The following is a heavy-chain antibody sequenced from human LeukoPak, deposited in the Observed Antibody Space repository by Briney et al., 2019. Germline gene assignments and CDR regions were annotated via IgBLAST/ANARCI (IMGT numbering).Heavy chain of an antibody. D-gene: IGHD3-10*02. Sequence: SETLSLTCTISGGSISSYIWNWIRQPPGKGLEWIGYIYYSGSTNYNPSLKSRVTISVDTSKNQFSLELSSVTAADTAVYYCAGARPYVIDYWGQGTLVTVSS. CDR3: AGARPYVIDY. CDR1: GGSISSYI. CDR2: IYYSGST. V-gene: IGHV4-59*01. J-gene: IGHJ4*02.